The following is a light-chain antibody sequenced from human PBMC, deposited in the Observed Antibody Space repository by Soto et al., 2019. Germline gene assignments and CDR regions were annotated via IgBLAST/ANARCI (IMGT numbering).Light chain of an antibody. CDR1: QSISSW. CDR2: KAS. J-gene: IGKJ1*01. CDR3: QQYNSYPT. Sequence: DIQMTQSPSTLSASVGDRVTITCRASQSISSWLAWYQQKPGKAPKLLIYKASSLESGVPSRFSSSGSGTEFPLTISSLQPDDFATYYCQQYNSYPTFGQGTKVEIK. V-gene: IGKV1-5*03.